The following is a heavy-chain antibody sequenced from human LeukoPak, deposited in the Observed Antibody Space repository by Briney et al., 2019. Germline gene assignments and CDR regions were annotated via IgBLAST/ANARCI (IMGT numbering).Heavy chain of an antibody. J-gene: IGHJ4*02. Sequence: GASVKVSCKASGYTFTSYYMHWMRQAPGQGLEWMGIINPSGGSTSYAQKLQGRVTMTRDTSTSTVYMELSSLRSEDTAVYYCARRGSYHYFDNWGQGTLVTVSS. CDR3: ARRGSYHYFDN. V-gene: IGHV1-46*04. CDR1: GYTFTSYY. CDR2: INPSGGST. D-gene: IGHD1-26*01.